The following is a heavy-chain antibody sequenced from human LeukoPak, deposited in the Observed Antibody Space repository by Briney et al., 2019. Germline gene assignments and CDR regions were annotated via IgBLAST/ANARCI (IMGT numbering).Heavy chain of an antibody. D-gene: IGHD2-8*02. Sequence: ASVKVSCKASGYTFTSYGISWVRQAPGQGLEWMGWISAYNGNTNYAQKLQGRGTMTTDTSTSTAYMELRSLRSDDTAVYYCARGDRLVAYYYGMDVWGQGTTVTVSS. J-gene: IGHJ6*02. V-gene: IGHV1-18*01. CDR2: ISAYNGNT. CDR1: GYTFTSYG. CDR3: ARGDRLVAYYYGMDV.